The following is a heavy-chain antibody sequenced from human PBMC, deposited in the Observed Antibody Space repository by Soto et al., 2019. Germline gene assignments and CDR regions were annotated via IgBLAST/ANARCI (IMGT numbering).Heavy chain of an antibody. CDR1: GFSLRTSGVG. D-gene: IGHD3-3*02. CDR2: IYWDNDK. J-gene: IGHJ1*01. V-gene: IGHV2-5*02. Sequence: QITLKESGPTLVKPTQTLTLTCTFSGFSLRTSGVGVGWIRQPPGKALEWLALIYWDNDKRYSPSLRSRHTITKDSSKNQVVLPVANVDPVDTATYYCAHPYGTSWRNFGDWAQGILVTVSS. CDR3: AHPYGTSWRNFGD.